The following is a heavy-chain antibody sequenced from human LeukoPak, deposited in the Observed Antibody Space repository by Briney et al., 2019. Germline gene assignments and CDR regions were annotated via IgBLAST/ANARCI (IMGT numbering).Heavy chain of an antibody. CDR1: GFTFGDYA. V-gene: IGHV3-49*04. CDR3: TRVVPAAIGDY. J-gene: IGHJ4*02. D-gene: IGHD2-2*01. Sequence: GGPLRLSCTASGFTFGDYAMSWVRQAPGKGLEWVGFIRSKAYGGTTEYAASVKGRFTISRDDSKSIAYLQMNSLKTEDTAVYYCTRVVPAAIGDYWGQGTLVTVSS. CDR2: IRSKAYGGTT.